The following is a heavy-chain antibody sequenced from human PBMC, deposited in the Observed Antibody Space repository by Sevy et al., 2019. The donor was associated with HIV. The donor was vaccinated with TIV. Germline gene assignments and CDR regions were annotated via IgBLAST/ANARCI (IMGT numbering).Heavy chain of an antibody. CDR3: AKGRSPSIAAAGTEFDP. V-gene: IGHV3-9*01. D-gene: IGHD6-13*01. CDR1: GFMFDDYA. Sequence: GGSLRLSCAASGFMFDDYAMHWVRQAPGKGLEWVSGISWNSGSIAYADSVKGRFTISRDNAKNSLYLQMNSLRAEDTALYYCAKGRSPSIAAAGTEFDPWGQGTLVTVSS. J-gene: IGHJ5*02. CDR2: ISWNSGSI.